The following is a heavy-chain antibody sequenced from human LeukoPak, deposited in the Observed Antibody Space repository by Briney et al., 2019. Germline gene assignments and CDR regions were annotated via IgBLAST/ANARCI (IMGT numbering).Heavy chain of an antibody. V-gene: IGHV3-53*01. J-gene: IGHJ3*02. Sequence: PGGSLRLSCAASGFTVSNNYMSWVRQAPGKGLEWVSVIYSGGSTYYADSVKGRFTISRDNSKSTLYLQMNSLRAEDTAVYYCARTITMVRGVINAFDIWGQGTMVTVSS. CDR2: IYSGGST. CDR3: ARTITMVRGVINAFDI. CDR1: GFTVSNNY. D-gene: IGHD3-10*01.